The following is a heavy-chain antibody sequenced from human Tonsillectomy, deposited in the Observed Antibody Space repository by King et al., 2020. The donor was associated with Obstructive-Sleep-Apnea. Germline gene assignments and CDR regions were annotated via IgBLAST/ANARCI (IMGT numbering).Heavy chain of an antibody. CDR2: FSSHRSHI. V-gene: IGHV3-21*01. J-gene: IGHJ4*02. D-gene: IGHD1-1*01. CDR3: ARDALNWNDYAADF. Sequence: VQLVESGGGLVKPGGSLRLSCAASGFSFSDYIVNWVRQAPGKGLEWVSSFSSHRSHIYNADSVKGRFTISRDNAKNSLLLQMNSLRAEDSAVYYCARDALNWNDYAADFWGQGTLVSVSS. CDR1: GFSFSDYI.